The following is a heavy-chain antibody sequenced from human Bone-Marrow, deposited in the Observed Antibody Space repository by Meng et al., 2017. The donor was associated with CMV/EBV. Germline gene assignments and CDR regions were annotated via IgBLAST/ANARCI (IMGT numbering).Heavy chain of an antibody. CDR2: ISSSGSTI. Sequence: GESLKISCAASGFTFSSYEMNWVRQAPGKGLEWVSYISSSGSTIYYADSVKGRFTISRDNAKNSLYLQMNSLRAEDTAVYYCARASGIAVAGSLPHYYYYYYGMDVWGQGTTVTVSS. CDR1: GFTFSSYE. J-gene: IGHJ6*02. V-gene: IGHV3-48*03. D-gene: IGHD6-19*01. CDR3: ARASGIAVAGSLPHYYYYYYGMDV.